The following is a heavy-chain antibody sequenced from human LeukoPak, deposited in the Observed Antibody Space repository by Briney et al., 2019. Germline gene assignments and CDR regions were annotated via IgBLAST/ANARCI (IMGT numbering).Heavy chain of an antibody. CDR1: GFTFSSYG. D-gene: IGHD6-19*01. V-gene: IGHV3-33*01. Sequence: GGSLRLSCAASGFTFSSYGMHWVRQAPGKGLEWVAVIWYDGSNKHYADSVKGRFTISRDNSKNTLYLQMNSLRAEDTAVYYCARGGSGWYGSDYYYGTDVWGQGTTVTVSS. CDR2: IWYDGSNK. CDR3: ARGGSGWYGSDYYYGTDV. J-gene: IGHJ6*02.